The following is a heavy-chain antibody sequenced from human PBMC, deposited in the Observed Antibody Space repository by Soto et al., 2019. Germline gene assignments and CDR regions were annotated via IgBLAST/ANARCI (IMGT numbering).Heavy chain of an antibody. J-gene: IGHJ4*02. CDR2: INAGSGNT. V-gene: IGHV1-3*01. D-gene: IGHD3-10*01. CDR3: ARVPPWGNSGSYYIQHFNS. Sequence: QVQLVQSGAEVKKPGASVKVSCKASGYTFTTYSIHWVRQAPGQSLEWMGWINAGSGNTKYSQKFQGRVTITKDSSATTFYMDLSSLGSEDTAMYYCARVPPWGNSGSYYIQHFNSWGQGTLVTVSS. CDR1: GYTFTTYS.